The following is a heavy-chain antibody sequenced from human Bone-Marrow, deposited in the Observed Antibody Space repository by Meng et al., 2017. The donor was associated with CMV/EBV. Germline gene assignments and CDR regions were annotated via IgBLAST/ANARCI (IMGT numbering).Heavy chain of an antibody. CDR3: TKHRGRLAATGRDFEY. CDR2: IGHKGDST. V-gene: IGHV3-23*01. Sequence: GESLKISCVASGFTFSDYSMSWVRQAPGRGLEWVSAIGHKGDSTYYADSVKGRFTISRDNSKNTLDLQMNSLRAEDTAVYYCTKHRGRLAATGRDFEYWGQGAQVTFSS. CDR1: GFTFSDYS. J-gene: IGHJ4*02. D-gene: IGHD2-15*01.